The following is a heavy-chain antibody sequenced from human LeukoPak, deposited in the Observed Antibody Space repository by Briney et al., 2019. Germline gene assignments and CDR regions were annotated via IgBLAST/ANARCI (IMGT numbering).Heavy chain of an antibody. CDR2: IYASRGT. J-gene: IGHJ5*02. CDR3: ARHPDVPLIRDGFDP. D-gene: IGHD3-10*02. V-gene: IGHV4-59*08. CDR1: GGSISGYY. Sequence: SETLSLTCTVSGGSISGYYWSWCRQPPGKGLEWIAYIYASRGTLYNPSLRGRVTMSVDTSNNQFSLKLSSLTAADTAVYYCARHPDVPLIRDGFDPWGQGILVTVSS.